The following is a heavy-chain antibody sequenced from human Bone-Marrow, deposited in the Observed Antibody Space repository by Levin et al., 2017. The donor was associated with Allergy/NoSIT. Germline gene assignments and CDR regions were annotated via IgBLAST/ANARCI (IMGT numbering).Heavy chain of an antibody. Sequence: TSETLSLTCTVSGGSIGDVGYYWTWIRQHPGKGLQLIGYIYYNGDTSYNPSLKSRIVMSIDTSKNQLSLRLSSVTAADTAVYYCARHLGVRGTQAFDIWGQGTMVTVSS. D-gene: IGHD3-10*01. V-gene: IGHV4-31*03. J-gene: IGHJ3*02. CDR1: GGSIGDVGYY. CDR2: IYYNGDT. CDR3: ARHLGVRGTQAFDI.